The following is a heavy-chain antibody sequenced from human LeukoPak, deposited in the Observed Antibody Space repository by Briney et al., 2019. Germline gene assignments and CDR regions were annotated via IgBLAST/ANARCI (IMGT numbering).Heavy chain of an antibody. Sequence: PSETLSLTCGVSGGSLSFYYWSWIRQSPGKGLEWIAEISQNGDSNYNMSLKSRVTISLDKSKNQVSLKLNSVTAADTAVYYCAGAGTRTTVTTFGYYYMDVWGKGTTVTVSS. CDR2: ISQNGDS. J-gene: IGHJ6*03. V-gene: IGHV4-34*01. CDR3: AGAGTRTTVTTFGYYYMDV. D-gene: IGHD4-17*01. CDR1: GGSLSFYY.